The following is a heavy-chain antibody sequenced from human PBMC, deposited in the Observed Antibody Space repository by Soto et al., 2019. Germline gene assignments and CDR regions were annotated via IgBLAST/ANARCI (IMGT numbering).Heavy chain of an antibody. J-gene: IGHJ4*02. CDR2: ISRSGVNT. CDR1: GFTFSSYA. Sequence: GGSLRLSCAASGFTFSSYAMSWVRQAPGKGLEWVSTISRSGVNTYYADSVKGRFTISRDNSKNTLYLQMNSLRAEDTAVYYCAKDQASYYYDSRETFDSCGQGTLVTVSS. D-gene: IGHD3-22*01. V-gene: IGHV3-23*01. CDR3: AKDQASYYYDSRETFDS.